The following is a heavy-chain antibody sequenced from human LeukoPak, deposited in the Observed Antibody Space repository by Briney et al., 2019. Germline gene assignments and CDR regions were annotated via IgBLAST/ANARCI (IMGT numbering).Heavy chain of an antibody. D-gene: IGHD3-3*01. CDR2: MSPNSGDT. Sequence: ASVKVSCKASGYTFTTHDINWVRQATGQGLEWLGWMSPNSGDTGYAQKFQGRVTMTSDSSISTAYMELSSLRSEDTAVYYCARAQSHYDFWSGPNNWFDPWGQGTLVTVSS. J-gene: IGHJ5*02. CDR3: ARAQSHYDFWSGPNNWFDP. V-gene: IGHV1-8*01. CDR1: GYTFTTHD.